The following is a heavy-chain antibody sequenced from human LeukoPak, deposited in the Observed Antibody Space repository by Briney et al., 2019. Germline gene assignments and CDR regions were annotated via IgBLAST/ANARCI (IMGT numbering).Heavy chain of an antibody. D-gene: IGHD3-22*01. Sequence: ASVKVSCKASGYSFTTYDINWVRQATGQGLEWMGWMNPNSGNTAYAQKFQGRVTITRNTSISTAYMELSSLRSEDTAIYYCAREDYYDSGSSDYWGQGTLVTVSS. V-gene: IGHV1-8*03. CDR3: AREDYYDSGSSDY. CDR1: GYSFTTYD. CDR2: MNPNSGNT. J-gene: IGHJ4*02.